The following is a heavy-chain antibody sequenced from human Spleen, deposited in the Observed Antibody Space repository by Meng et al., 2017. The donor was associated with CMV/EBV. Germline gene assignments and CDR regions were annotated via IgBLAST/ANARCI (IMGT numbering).Heavy chain of an antibody. J-gene: IGHJ4*02. V-gene: IGHV3-74*01. D-gene: IGHD3-3*01. CDR3: ASGDDDVWGGYMDGGDF. CDR2: INHDGSRT. CDR1: FTFPKYA. Sequence: FTFPKYAMHWVRQPPGKGLVWVSRINHDGSRTNYADSVKGRFTISRDNAKNTLYLQVNGLRAEDTAVYYCASGDDDVWGGYMDGGDFWGQGTLVTVSS.